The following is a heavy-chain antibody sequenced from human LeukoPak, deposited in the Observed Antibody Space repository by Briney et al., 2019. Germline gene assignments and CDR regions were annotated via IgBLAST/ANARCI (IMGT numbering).Heavy chain of an antibody. CDR3: ANLRRYDSSGYYSDY. CDR2: IYYSGST. CDR1: GGSISSYF. J-gene: IGHJ4*02. Sequence: PSETLSLTCTASGGSISSYFWSWIRQPPGKGLEWIGYIYYSGSTNYNPSLKSRVTISVDTSKNQFSLKLSSVTAADTAVYYCANLRRYDSSGYYSDYWGQGTLVTVSP. V-gene: IGHV4-59*08. D-gene: IGHD3-22*01.